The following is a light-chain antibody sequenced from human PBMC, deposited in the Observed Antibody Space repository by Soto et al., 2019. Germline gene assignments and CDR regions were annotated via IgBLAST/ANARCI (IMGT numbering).Light chain of an antibody. Sequence: ELVLTQSPATLSVSPGEGVTLSCRARQSVNNNLAWYQQKPGQAPSLLIHGASIRAAGVPARFSGSGSGTEFTLTISSLQSEDSAVYYCQEYNRRPPATFGQGTKVEIK. J-gene: IGKJ1*01. CDR2: GAS. CDR3: QEYNRRPPAT. CDR1: QSVNNN. V-gene: IGKV3-15*01.